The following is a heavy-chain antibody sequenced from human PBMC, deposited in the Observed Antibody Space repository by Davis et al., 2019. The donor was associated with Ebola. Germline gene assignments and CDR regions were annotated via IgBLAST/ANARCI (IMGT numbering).Heavy chain of an antibody. CDR2: INPNSGGT. Sequence: ASVKVSCKASGGTFSSYAISWVRQAPGQGLEWMGWINPNSGGTNYAQKLQGRVTMTTDTSTSTAYMELRSLRADDTAMYYCARGNDPNIVVLPASISYYYYYMDVWGKGTTVTVSS. CDR3: ARGNDPNIVVLPASISYYYYYMDV. J-gene: IGHJ6*03. D-gene: IGHD2-2*01. V-gene: IGHV1-18*01. CDR1: GGTFSSYA.